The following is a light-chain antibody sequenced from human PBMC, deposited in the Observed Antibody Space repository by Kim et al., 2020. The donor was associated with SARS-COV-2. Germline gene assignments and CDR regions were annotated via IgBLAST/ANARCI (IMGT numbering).Light chain of an antibody. J-gene: IGLJ3*02. CDR2: NDI. CDR3: ATWDVSLNGWV. CDR1: STNVGRHF. V-gene: IGLV1-44*01. Sequence: GQSVTISCSGSSTNVGRHFVNWYHQLPGTTPTVFINNDIRSPSGVPARFSGSRSGTSASLAISGLQSEDEADYYCATWDVSLNGWVFGGGTKLTVL.